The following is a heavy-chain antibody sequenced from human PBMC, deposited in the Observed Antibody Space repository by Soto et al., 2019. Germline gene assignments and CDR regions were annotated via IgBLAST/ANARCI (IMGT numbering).Heavy chain of an antibody. CDR3: ARGSPTMIVVVIRVYFDY. Sequence: GGSLRLSCAASGFTFSSYAMSWVRQAPGKGLEWVSAISGSGGSTYYADSVKGRFTISRDNSKNTLYLQMNSLRAEDTAVYYCARGSPTMIVVVIRVYFDYWGQGTLVTVSS. D-gene: IGHD3-22*01. CDR1: GFTFSSYA. V-gene: IGHV3-23*01. J-gene: IGHJ4*02. CDR2: ISGSGGST.